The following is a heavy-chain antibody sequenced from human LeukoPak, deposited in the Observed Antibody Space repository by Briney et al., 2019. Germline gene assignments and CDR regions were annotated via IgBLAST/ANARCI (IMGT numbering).Heavy chain of an antibody. CDR1: GFTFSSYE. Sequence: GGSLRLSCAASGFTFSSYEMNWVRQAPGQGLEWGSYISSSGSTIYYADSVKGRFTISRDNAKNSLYLQMNSLRAEDTAVYYCARDDSYGLDYWGQGTLVTVSS. CDR3: ARDDSYGLDY. D-gene: IGHD5-18*01. CDR2: ISSSGSTI. V-gene: IGHV3-48*03. J-gene: IGHJ4*02.